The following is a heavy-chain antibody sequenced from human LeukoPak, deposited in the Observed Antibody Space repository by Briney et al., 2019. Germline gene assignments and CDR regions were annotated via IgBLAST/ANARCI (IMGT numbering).Heavy chain of an antibody. Sequence: GGSLTLSLAASGFTFSHYGMHGVRQAPGKGLEWVAVIWSDGTNKYYADSVKGRFTIYRDDSQNRVFLQMNSLRAEDTALYYCAKEAQRGFDYSNSLEYWGQGALVSVSS. CDR1: GFTFSHYG. CDR3: AKEAQRGFDYSNSLEY. D-gene: IGHD4-11*01. CDR2: IWSDGTNK. V-gene: IGHV3-33*06. J-gene: IGHJ4*02.